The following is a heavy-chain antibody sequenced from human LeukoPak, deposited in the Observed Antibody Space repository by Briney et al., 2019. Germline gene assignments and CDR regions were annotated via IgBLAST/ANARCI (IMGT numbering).Heavy chain of an antibody. J-gene: IGHJ4*02. CDR1: GGSISSYY. V-gene: IGHV4-59*01. Sequence: SETLSLTCTVSGGSISSYYWSWIRQPPGKGLEWMGYIYYSGSTNYNPSLKSRVTISVDTSKNQFSLKLSSVTAADTAVYYCARSNYDILTGYYPPDYWGQGTLVTVSS. CDR3: ARSNYDILTGYYPPDY. CDR2: IYYSGST. D-gene: IGHD3-9*01.